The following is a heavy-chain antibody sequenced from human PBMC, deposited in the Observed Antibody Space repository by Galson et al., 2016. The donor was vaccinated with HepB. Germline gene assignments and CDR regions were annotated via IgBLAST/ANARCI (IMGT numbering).Heavy chain of an antibody. CDR2: ISAYDGNT. D-gene: IGHD2-2*01. CDR1: GYTFNNYG. CDR3: ARGARSQLRDYYYGLDV. V-gene: IGHV1-18*01. Sequence: SVKVSCKASGYTFNNYGITWVRQAPGQGLEWMGWISAYDGNTDSAQKFQGRVTMTTDTSTSTAYMDLRSLRSDDTAVYYCARGARSQLRDYYYGLDVWGRGTTVTVSA. J-gene: IGHJ6*04.